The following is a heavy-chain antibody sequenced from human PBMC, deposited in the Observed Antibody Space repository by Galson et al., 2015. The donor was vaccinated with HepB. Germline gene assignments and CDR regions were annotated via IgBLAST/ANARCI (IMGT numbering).Heavy chain of an antibody. J-gene: IGHJ5*02. CDR2: INSGGGST. V-gene: IGHV3-23*01. CDR3: AGRMGIMP. Sequence: SLRLSCAASGFTFSTYGMIWVRQAPGKGLEWVSFINSGGGSTYYADSVKGRFTISRDNSKNTLFLQMNSLRPEDTAIYYCAGRMGIMPRGQGTLVPVSS. CDR1: GFTFSTYG. D-gene: IGHD3-16*01.